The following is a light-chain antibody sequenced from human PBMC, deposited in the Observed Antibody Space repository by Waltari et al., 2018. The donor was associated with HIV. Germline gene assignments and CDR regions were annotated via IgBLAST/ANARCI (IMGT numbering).Light chain of an antibody. Sequence: QSALTQPPSASGSPGQSVTIPCTGPTKDVGLYNYVSRYQQNPGEAPKLISFEVSKRPSGVPDRFSGSKSGNTASLTVSGLQSEDEADYFCSSYAGSNTLLFGGGTKLTVL. J-gene: IGLJ2*01. CDR1: TKDVGLYNY. CDR3: SSYAGSNTLL. V-gene: IGLV2-8*01. CDR2: EVS.